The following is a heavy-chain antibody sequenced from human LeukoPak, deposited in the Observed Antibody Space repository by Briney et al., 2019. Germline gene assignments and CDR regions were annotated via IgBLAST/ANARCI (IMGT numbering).Heavy chain of an antibody. CDR2: INPNSGGT. J-gene: IGHJ5*02. V-gene: IGHV1-2*02. D-gene: IGHD6-13*01. CDR3: ARDRAAAGLNWFDP. Sequence: ASVKVSCKASGYTFTGYYMHWVRQAPGQGLEWMGWINPNSGGTNYAQKFQGRVTMTRDTSISTAYMELSRLRPDDTAVYYCARDRAAAGLNWFDPWGQGTLVTVSS. CDR1: GYTFTGYY.